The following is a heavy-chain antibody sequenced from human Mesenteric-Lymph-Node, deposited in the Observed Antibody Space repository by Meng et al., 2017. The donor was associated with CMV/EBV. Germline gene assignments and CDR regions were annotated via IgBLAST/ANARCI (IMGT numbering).Heavy chain of an antibody. Sequence: ASVKVSCKASGYTFTSYGISWVRQAPGQGLEWMGWISAYNGNTNYAQKLQGRVTMTTDTSTSTAYMELRSLRSDDTAVYYCARDFSETRSVSSKGSAFDIWGQGTMVTVSS. CDR3: ARDFSETRSVSSKGSAFDI. CDR1: GYTFTSYG. D-gene: IGHD3-10*01. J-gene: IGHJ3*02. V-gene: IGHV1-18*01. CDR2: ISAYNGNT.